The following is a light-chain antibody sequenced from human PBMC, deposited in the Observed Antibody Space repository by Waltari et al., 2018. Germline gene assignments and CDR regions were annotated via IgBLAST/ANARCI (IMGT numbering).Light chain of an antibody. V-gene: IGKV1-5*03. Sequence: DVPLPQSPSTLSAYVGDRVTITCRARQSIDTWLAWYQQKPGNAPKLLIYNASTLHSGVPARFRGSGSGTEFTLTISSLQPDDSATYYCQQYYSYRAFGQGTKVEIK. CDR2: NAS. CDR1: QSIDTW. J-gene: IGKJ1*01. CDR3: QQYYSYRA.